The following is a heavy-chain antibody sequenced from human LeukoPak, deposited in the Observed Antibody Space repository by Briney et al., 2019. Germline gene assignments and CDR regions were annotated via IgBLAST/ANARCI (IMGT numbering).Heavy chain of an antibody. Sequence: GGSLRLSCAASGFTFSSYAMSWVRKAPGKGLEWVAVIWYDGRKKFYADSLKGRFTISRDNSKNTLYLQMNSLRAEDTAVYYCARVNRGDAFDIWGQGTLVTVSS. CDR2: IWYDGRKK. J-gene: IGHJ3*02. V-gene: IGHV3-33*08. CDR1: GFTFSSYA. D-gene: IGHD3-16*02. CDR3: ARVNRGDAFDI.